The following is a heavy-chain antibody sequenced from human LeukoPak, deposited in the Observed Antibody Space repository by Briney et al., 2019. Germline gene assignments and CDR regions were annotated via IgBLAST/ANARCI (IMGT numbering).Heavy chain of an antibody. CDR2: MYSSGSS. J-gene: IGHJ5*02. Sequence: SETLSLTCAVSGGSISGYFWSWIRQPPGKGLEWIAFMYSSGSSNFYPSLKSRVTMSVDTSKNQFSLKLSSVTVADTAVYYCARLGFSHPGAYWFDPWGQGTLVTVSS. V-gene: IGHV4-59*08. CDR1: GGSISGYF. D-gene: IGHD3-10*01. CDR3: ARLGFSHPGAYWFDP.